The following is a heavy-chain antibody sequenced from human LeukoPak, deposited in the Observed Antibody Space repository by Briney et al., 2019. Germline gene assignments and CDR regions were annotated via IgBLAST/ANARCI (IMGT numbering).Heavy chain of an antibody. CDR1: GFTVSSNY. Sequence: GGSLRLSCAASGFTVSSNYMSWVRRAPGKGLEWVSVIYSGGSTYYADSVKGRFTISRDNSKNTLYLQMNSLRAEDTAVYYCARSARELLPDYWGQGTLVTVSS. D-gene: IGHD1-26*01. J-gene: IGHJ4*02. CDR2: IYSGGST. V-gene: IGHV3-66*01. CDR3: ARSARELLPDY.